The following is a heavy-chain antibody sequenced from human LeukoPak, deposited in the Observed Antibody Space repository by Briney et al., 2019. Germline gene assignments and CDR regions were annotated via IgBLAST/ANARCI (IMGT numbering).Heavy chain of an antibody. V-gene: IGHV4-59*01. D-gene: IGHD1-26*01. J-gene: IGHJ3*02. CDR3: ARGKWDLESGEAFDI. CDR1: GGSISSYY. CDR2: IYYSGST. Sequence: SETLSLTCTVSGGSISSYYWSWIRQPPGKGLEYIGYIYYSGSTNYNPSLKSRVTISLDTSKNQFSLKLSSVTAADTAVYYCARGKWDLESGEAFDIWGQGTMVTVSS.